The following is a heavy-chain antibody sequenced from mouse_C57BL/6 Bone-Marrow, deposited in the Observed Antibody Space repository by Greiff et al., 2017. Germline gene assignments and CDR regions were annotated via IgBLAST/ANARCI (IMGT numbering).Heavy chain of an antibody. Sequence: VQLQQPGAELARPGASVKLSCKASGYTFTSYGMSWVKQRTGQGLEWIGVIYPRSGNTYYNEKFKGKATLTADKSSSTAYMELRSLTSEDSAVYFCARDCDGIYAYGGQGKLVTVTA. J-gene: IGHJ3*01. D-gene: IGHD1-1*01. CDR3: ARDCDGIYAY. CDR1: GYTFTSYG. CDR2: IYPRSGNT. V-gene: IGHV1-81*01.